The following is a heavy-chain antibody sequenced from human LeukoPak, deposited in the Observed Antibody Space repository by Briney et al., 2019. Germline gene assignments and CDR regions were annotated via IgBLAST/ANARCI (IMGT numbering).Heavy chain of an antibody. V-gene: IGHV4-61*02. J-gene: IGHJ4*02. Sequence: SQTLSLTCTVSGGSISSGSYYWSWIRQPAGKGLEWIGRIYTSGSTNYNPSLKSRVTISVDTSKNQFSLKLSSVIAADTAVYYCARGGPQIDYWGQGTLVTVSS. CDR1: GGSISSGSYY. CDR2: IYTSGST. CDR3: ARGGPQIDY. D-gene: IGHD2-15*01.